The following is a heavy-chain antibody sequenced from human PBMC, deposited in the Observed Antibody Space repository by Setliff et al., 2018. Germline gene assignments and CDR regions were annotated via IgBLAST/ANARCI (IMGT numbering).Heavy chain of an antibody. CDR3: VREGVDSRSSTDYRYYMDV. D-gene: IGHD3-22*01. J-gene: IGHJ6*03. V-gene: IGHV1-69*05. CDR1: GGTFSSYG. CDR2: TIPIFGTT. Sequence: ASEKVSCKASGGTFSSYGISWVRQAPGQGLEWMGGTIPIFGTTNYAQKFQGRVTIITDESTSTAFMQLSSLRSEDTAVYYCVREGVDSRSSTDYRYYMDVWGKGTTVTVSS.